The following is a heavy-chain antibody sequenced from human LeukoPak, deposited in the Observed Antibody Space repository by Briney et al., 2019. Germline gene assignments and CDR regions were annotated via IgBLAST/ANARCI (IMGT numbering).Heavy chain of an antibody. CDR1: GFTFSSYN. Sequence: GGSLRLSCAASGFTFSSYNMNWVRQAPGKGLEWVSSITSSSSYIYYADSVKGRFTISRDNAKNSLYLQMNSLRAEDTAVYYCARDGSYSSSWYFDYWGQGTLVTVSS. D-gene: IGHD6-13*01. V-gene: IGHV3-21*01. CDR2: ITSSSSYI. CDR3: ARDGSYSSSWYFDY. J-gene: IGHJ4*02.